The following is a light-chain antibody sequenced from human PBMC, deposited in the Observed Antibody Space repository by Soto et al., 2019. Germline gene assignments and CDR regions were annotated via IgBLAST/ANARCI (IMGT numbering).Light chain of an antibody. CDR3: QQYGSSAWT. Sequence: EIVLTQSPGTLSLSPGERATLSCRASQSVSSSYLAWYQQKPGQAPRLLIYGASSRATGIPARFSGSGSGTDFTLTISRLEPEDCAVYYCQQYGSSAWTFGQGTKVEIK. J-gene: IGKJ1*01. CDR2: GAS. CDR1: QSVSSSY. V-gene: IGKV3-20*01.